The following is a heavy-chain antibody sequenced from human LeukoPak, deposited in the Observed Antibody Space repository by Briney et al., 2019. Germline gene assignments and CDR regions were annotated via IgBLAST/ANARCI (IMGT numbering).Heavy chain of an antibody. Sequence: SETLSLTCTVSGGSISSYYWSWIRQPAGKGLEWIGRIYTSGSTNYNPSLMSRVTMSVDTSKNQFSLKLSSVTAADTAVYYCARGGIKTYGSGSYFWFDPWGQGTLVTVSS. J-gene: IGHJ5*02. CDR1: GGSISSYY. D-gene: IGHD3-10*01. CDR3: ARGGIKTYGSGSYFWFDP. V-gene: IGHV4-4*07. CDR2: IYTSGST.